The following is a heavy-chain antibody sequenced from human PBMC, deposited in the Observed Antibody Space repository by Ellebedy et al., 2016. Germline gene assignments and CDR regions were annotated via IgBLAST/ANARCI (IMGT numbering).Heavy chain of an antibody. V-gene: IGHV1-2*04. CDR2: INPNSGGT. CDR3: ARDPQGDSSGYLFDY. Sequence: ASVKVSXXASGYTFTGYYMHWVRQAPGQGLEWMGWINPNSGGTNYAQKFQGWVTMTRDTSISTAYMELSRLRSDDTAVYYCARDPQGDSSGYLFDYWGQGTLVTVSS. D-gene: IGHD3-22*01. J-gene: IGHJ4*02. CDR1: GYTFTGYY.